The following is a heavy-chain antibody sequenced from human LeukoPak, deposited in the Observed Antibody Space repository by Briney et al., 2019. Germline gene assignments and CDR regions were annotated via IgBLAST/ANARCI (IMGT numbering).Heavy chain of an antibody. J-gene: IGHJ4*02. D-gene: IGHD3-22*01. V-gene: IGHV3-7*01. Sequence: PGGSLRLSCAASGFTFSSYWMSWVRQAPGKGLEWVANIKQDGSEKHYVDSVKGRFTISRDNAKNSLYLQMNSLRAEDTAVYYCARSGNYYDSSGFKSWYYFDYWGQGTLVTVSS. CDR3: ARSGNYYDSSGFKSWYYFDY. CDR1: GFTFSSYW. CDR2: IKQDGSEK.